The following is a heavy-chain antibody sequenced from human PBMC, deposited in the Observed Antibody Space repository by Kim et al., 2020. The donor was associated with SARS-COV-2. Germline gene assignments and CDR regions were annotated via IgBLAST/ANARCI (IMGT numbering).Heavy chain of an antibody. CDR3: ARAIVDYYDSSGYFFDY. Sequence: SETLSLTCTVSGGSISSYYWSWIRQPPGKGLEWIGYIYYSGSTNYNPSLKSRVTISVDTSKNQFSLKLSSVTAADTAVYYCARAIVDYYDSSGYFFDYWGQGTLVTVSS. CDR2: IYYSGST. J-gene: IGHJ4*02. CDR1: GGSISSYY. D-gene: IGHD3-22*01. V-gene: IGHV4-59*01.